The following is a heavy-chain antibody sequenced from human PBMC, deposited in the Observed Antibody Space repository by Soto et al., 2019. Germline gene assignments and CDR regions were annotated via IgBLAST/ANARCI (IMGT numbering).Heavy chain of an antibody. CDR3: AAALGFGKLSVV. Sequence: QVQVVQSGVEVRRPGSSVKVSCKASGDTFKNCVISWVRQAPGQGLEWMGGIIPLFGTTDFAQRFQGRLTITTDESTTTAYMELSRLRSEDTATYYSAAALGFGKLSVVWGQGTTVIVSS. CDR1: GDTFKNCV. V-gene: IGHV1-69*01. CDR2: IIPLFGTT. D-gene: IGHD3-10*01. J-gene: IGHJ6*02.